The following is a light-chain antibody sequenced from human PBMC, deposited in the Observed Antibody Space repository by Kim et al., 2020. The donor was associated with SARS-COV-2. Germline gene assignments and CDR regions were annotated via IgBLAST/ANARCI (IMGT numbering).Light chain of an antibody. CDR1: ALPKKY. Sequence: SYELTQPPSVSVPPGQTARITCSGDALPKKYAYWYQQKSGQASALVIYEDTKRPSGIPERFSGSSSGTMATLTIRGAQVEDEGDYYCYSTDSSGNHRVFGGGTQLTVL. CDR3: YSTDSSGNHRV. V-gene: IGLV3-10*01. J-gene: IGLJ3*02. CDR2: EDT.